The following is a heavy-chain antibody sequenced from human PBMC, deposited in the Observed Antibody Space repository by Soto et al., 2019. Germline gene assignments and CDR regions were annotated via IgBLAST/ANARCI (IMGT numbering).Heavy chain of an antibody. J-gene: IGHJ5*02. Sequence: SLTLPLTWTLCGSCINRYYWSLILQPAGKKLQWIGRIYTSWSTSYNPSLKSRVTMSVDRCKNQFSQKLSSVTAADTAVYYCASLRFRGVDNWFGPWGRGTLVAVSS. CDR1: GSCINRYY. D-gene: IGHD5-12*01. V-gene: IGHV4-4*07. CDR2: IYTSWST. CDR3: ASLRFRGVDNWFGP.